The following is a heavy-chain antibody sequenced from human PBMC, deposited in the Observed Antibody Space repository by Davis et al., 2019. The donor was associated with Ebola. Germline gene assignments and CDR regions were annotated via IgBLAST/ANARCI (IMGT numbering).Heavy chain of an antibody. CDR2: ISVSGGST. CDR1: GFTFSSYA. J-gene: IGHJ4*02. CDR3: AKDSHPFSTGTTHY. V-gene: IGHV3-23*01. Sequence: AGSLSLSCAASGFTFSSYAMSWVRQAPGKGLEWVSAISVSGGSTYYADSVKGRFTISRDNSKNTLYLQMNSLRAEDTAVYYCAKDSHPFSTGTTHYWGQGTLVTVSS. D-gene: IGHD1-7*01.